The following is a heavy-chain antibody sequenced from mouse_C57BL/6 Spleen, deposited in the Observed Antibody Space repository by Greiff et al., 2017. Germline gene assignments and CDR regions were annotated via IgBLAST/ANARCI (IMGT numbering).Heavy chain of an antibody. CDR2: ISGGGGNT. CDR3: ARRTRYYFDY. Sequence: EVKVVESGGGLVKPGGSLKLSCAASGFTFSSYTMSWVRQIPEKRLEWVATISGGGGNTYYPDSVKGRFTISRDNAKNTLYLQMSSLRSEDTALYYCARRTRYYFDYWGQGTTLTVSS. J-gene: IGHJ2*01. V-gene: IGHV5-9*01. CDR1: GFTFSSYT.